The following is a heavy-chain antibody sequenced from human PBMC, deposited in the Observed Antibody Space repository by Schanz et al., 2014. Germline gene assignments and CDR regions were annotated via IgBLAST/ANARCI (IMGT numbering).Heavy chain of an antibody. J-gene: IGHJ4*02. CDR2: ISFSGNTI. V-gene: IGHV3-48*01. CDR1: GLIFSTYT. CDR3: ARDRVGDSSYFDY. D-gene: IGHD3-22*01. Sequence: EVQLVESGGGLVQPGGSLRLSCTTSGLIFSTYTLHWVRQAPGKGLEWISFISFSGNTIYYADSVKGRFTISRDNAKNSVYLQMNRLRAEDTAVYYCARDRVGDSSYFDYWGQGTLVTVSS.